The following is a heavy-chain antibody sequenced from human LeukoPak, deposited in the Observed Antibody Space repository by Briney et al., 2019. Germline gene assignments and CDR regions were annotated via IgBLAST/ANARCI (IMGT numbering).Heavy chain of an antibody. D-gene: IGHD5-24*01. CDR1: GGSMSSYY. J-gene: IGHJ4*02. Sequence: SETLSLTCTVSGGSMSSYYRSWIRQPPGKGLEWIGYIYYSGSTKYNPSLKSRVTISVDTSENQFSLKLSSVTAADTAVYYCARGARAGYNLEPFDYWGQGTLVTVSS. V-gene: IGHV4-59*08. CDR3: ARGARAGYNLEPFDY. CDR2: IYYSGST.